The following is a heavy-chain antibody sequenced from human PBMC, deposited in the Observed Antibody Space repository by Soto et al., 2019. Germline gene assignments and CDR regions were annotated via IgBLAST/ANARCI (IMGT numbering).Heavy chain of an antibody. V-gene: IGHV4-31*03. CDR2: IYYSGST. J-gene: IGHJ3*02. D-gene: IGHD3-22*01. CDR1: GGSVNTGTYF. Sequence: PSETLSLTCTVSGGSVNTGTYFWTWIRQPPGKGLEWIGYIYYSGSTYYNPSLKSRVTISVDTSKNQFSLKLSSVTAADTAVYYCVRDLQKSFYYVSIGYYTGFIGQTHAFDIWGQGTMVTVSS. CDR3: VRDLQKSFYYVSIGYYTGFIGQTHAFDI.